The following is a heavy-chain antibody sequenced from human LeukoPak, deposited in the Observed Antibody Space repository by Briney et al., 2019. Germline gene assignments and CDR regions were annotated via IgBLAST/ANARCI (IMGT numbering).Heavy chain of an antibody. J-gene: IGHJ4*02. CDR2: IKQDGSEK. D-gene: IGHD6-13*01. CDR3: GRGGKVEQLVLAR. Sequence: GGSLRLSCAASGFTFSSYWMSWVRQAPGKGLEWVANIKQDGSEKYYVDSVKGRFTISRDNAKNSLYLQMNSLRVEDTAVYYCGRGGKVEQLVLARWGQGSLVTVSS. CDR1: GFTFSSYW. V-gene: IGHV3-7*01.